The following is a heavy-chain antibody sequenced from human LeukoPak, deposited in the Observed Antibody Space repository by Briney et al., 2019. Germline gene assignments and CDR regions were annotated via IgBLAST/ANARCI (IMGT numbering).Heavy chain of an antibody. J-gene: IGHJ4*02. CDR3: ARGLFVAGSFFDS. V-gene: IGHV3-11*04. CDR1: GFTFSDYY. Sequence: VGSLRLSCAASGFTFSDYYMSWIRQAPGKGLEWLSFISPSGGAIYYADSVKGRFTISRDNAKNSLYLQMNSLKAEDTAVYYCARGLFVAGSFFDSWGQGTLVTVSS. D-gene: IGHD1-26*01. CDR2: ISPSGGAI.